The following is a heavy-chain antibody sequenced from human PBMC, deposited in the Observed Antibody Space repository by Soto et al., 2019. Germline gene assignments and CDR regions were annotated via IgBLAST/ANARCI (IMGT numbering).Heavy chain of an antibody. V-gene: IGHV1-69*04. J-gene: IGHJ4*02. CDR3: ARDSPIGSTYSGYDAIDS. Sequence: SVKVSCKASGYTFTGYYMHWVRQAPGQGLEWMGRTIPLLNVADYAQDFQGRVTITADKSTSTAYMELTSLTSKDTAVYYCARDSPIGSTYSGYDAIDSWGQGTLVTVSS. CDR2: TIPLLNVA. D-gene: IGHD5-12*01. CDR1: GYTFTGYY.